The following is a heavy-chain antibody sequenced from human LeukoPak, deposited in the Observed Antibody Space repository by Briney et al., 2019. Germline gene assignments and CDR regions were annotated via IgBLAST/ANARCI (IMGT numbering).Heavy chain of an antibody. CDR1: GFTFSDYY. Sequence: AGGSLRLSCAASGFTFSDYYMSWIRQAPGKGLEWVSFIGTSSTPIYYADSVKGRFTISRDNTKNSLYLQMNSLKVEDTAIYYCARDNWIDCWGQGTLVTVSS. V-gene: IGHV3-11*01. J-gene: IGHJ5*01. CDR3: ARDNWIDC. CDR2: IGTSSTPI.